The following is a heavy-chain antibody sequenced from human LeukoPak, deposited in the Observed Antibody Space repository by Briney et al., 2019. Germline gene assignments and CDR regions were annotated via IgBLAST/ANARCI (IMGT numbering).Heavy chain of an antibody. Sequence: AGGSLRLSCAVSGLTFSNSAMSWVRQAPGKGLEWVSAISVGSDVIYYADSVKGRFAISRDNSKHTVYLQMNSLRAEDTAVYYCAKDPGDRYGSFYYWGQRTLVTVSS. V-gene: IGHV3-23*01. D-gene: IGHD3-10*01. CDR3: AKDPGDRYGSFYY. CDR1: GLTFSNSA. CDR2: ISVGSDVI. J-gene: IGHJ4*02.